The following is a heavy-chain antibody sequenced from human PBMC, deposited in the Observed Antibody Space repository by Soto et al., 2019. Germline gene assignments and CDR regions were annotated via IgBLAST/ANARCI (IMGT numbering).Heavy chain of an antibody. CDR1: GFSLTTSGVG. D-gene: IGHD3-3*01. J-gene: IGHJ4*02. CDR3: AHRVLRSVFGLVTTTAIYFDF. CDR2: IYWGDDK. V-gene: IGHV2-5*02. Sequence: QITLNESGPTQVKPRQTLTLTCTFSGFSLTTSGVGVGWIRQSPGKAPEWLALIYWGDDKRYSPALKSRLTIPKDTSKSQVVLTMADLDPADTATYYCAHRVLRSVFGLVTTTAIYFDFWGQGTPVAVSS.